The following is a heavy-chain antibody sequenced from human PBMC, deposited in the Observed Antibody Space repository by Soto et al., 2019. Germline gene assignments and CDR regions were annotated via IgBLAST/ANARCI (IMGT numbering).Heavy chain of an antibody. CDR1: GGTFSTHA. CDR3: AREGGGWASGYCVY. CDR2: IIPLYGRT. Sequence: QVQLVQSGPEVRNPGSSVRVSCKASGGTFSTHAINWVRQAPGQGLEWVGMIIPLYGRTNYAQKLQGSVTTIADESSRTATLDLSSLTAEDTAVYIFAREGGGWASGYCVYWGQG. V-gene: IGHV1-69*18. J-gene: IGHJ4*02. D-gene: IGHD3-22*01.